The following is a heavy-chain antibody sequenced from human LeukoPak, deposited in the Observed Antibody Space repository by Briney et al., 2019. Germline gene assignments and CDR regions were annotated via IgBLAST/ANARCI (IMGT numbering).Heavy chain of an antibody. CDR3: ARSMYYEFWSAPIDY. V-gene: IGHV4-4*07. J-gene: IGHJ4*02. CDR1: GGSINSYY. D-gene: IGHD3-3*01. Sequence: SETLSLTCTVSGGSINSYYWSWIWQPAGKGLEWIGRIYSSGTTIYNSPLKSRVTMSVDTSKNQMSLKLSSVAAADTAVYYCARSMYYEFWSAPIDYWGQGILVTVSS. CDR2: IYSSGTT.